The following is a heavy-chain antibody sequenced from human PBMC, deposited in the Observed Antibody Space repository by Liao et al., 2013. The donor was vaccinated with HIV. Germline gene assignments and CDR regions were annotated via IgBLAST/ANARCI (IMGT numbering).Heavy chain of an antibody. CDR2: INHTGST. J-gene: IGHJ1*01. Sequence: QLQLQESGPGLVKPSETLSLTCTVSGGSISSSSYYWGWIRQPPGKGLEWIGEINHTGSTKYNPSLKSRLTLSLDTSNKQFSLKMNSVTAADSAVYYCARVMWSGATTAHFQDWGQGMLVSVSS. CDR3: ARVMWSGATTAHFQD. V-gene: IGHV4-39*07. CDR1: GGSISSSSYY. D-gene: IGHD2-21*01.